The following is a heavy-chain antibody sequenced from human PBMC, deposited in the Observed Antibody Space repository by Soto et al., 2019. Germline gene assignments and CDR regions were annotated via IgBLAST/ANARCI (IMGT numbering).Heavy chain of an antibody. J-gene: IGHJ4*02. CDR3: PRHSWTGHFDY. V-gene: IGHV3-33*01. Sequence: QVQLVESGGGVVQPGRSLRLSCAASGFTFSSYGMHWVRQAPGRGLEWVAVIWYDGSNKYYADSVKGGFTISRDNTKNTLYLQKNSMRAEDTAVYYCPRHSWTGHFDYWGQETLVTVSS. CDR2: IWYDGSNK. CDR1: GFTFSSYG. D-gene: IGHD5-12*01.